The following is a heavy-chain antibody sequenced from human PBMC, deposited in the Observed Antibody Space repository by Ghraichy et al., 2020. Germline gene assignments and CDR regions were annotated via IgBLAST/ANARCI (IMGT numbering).Heavy chain of an antibody. CDR2: INPNSGGT. Sequence: ASVKVSCKASGYTFTGYYMHWVRQAPGQGLEWMGWINPNSGGTNYAQKFQGWVTMTRDTSISTAYMELSRLRSDDTAVYYCARDRYYDSSGYYIYYYGMDVWGQGTTVTVSS. V-gene: IGHV1-2*04. CDR1: GYTFTGYY. CDR3: ARDRYYDSSGYYIYYYGMDV. J-gene: IGHJ6*02. D-gene: IGHD3-22*01.